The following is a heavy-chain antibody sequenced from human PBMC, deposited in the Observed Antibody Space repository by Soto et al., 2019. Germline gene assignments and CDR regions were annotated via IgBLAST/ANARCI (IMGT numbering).Heavy chain of an antibody. Sequence: EVQLLESGGGLVQPGGSLRLSCAASGFTFSSYAMSWVRQAPGKGLEWVSAISGSGGSTYYADSVKGRFTISRDNSKITLYLQMNSLRAEDTAVYYCAKEDVLLWFGDSRYYYYGMDVWGQGTTVTVSS. CDR1: GFTFSSYA. CDR2: ISGSGGST. V-gene: IGHV3-23*01. D-gene: IGHD3-10*01. CDR3: AKEDVLLWFGDSRYYYYGMDV. J-gene: IGHJ6*02.